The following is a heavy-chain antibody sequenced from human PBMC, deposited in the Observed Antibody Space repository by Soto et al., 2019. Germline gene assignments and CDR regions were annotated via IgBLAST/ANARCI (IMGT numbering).Heavy chain of an antibody. D-gene: IGHD3-10*01. CDR1: GGSFSGYY. CDR3: ARGSAFGYLYYYMDV. CDR2: INHSGST. J-gene: IGHJ6*03. V-gene: IGHV4-34*01. Sequence: PSETLSLTCAVYGGSFSGYYWSWIRQPPGKGLEWIGEINHSGSTNYNPSLKSRVTISVDTSKNQFSLKLSSVTAADTAVYYCARGSAFGYLYYYMDVWGKGTTVTVSS.